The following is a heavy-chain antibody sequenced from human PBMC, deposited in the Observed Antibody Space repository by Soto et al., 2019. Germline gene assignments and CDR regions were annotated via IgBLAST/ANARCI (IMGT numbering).Heavy chain of an antibody. CDR1: GYTFTSYA. D-gene: IGHD2-21*02. CDR2: INAGNGNT. V-gene: IGHV1-3*01. Sequence: ASVKVSCKASGYTFTSYAMHWVRQAPGQRLEWMGWINAGNGNTKYSQKFQGRVTITRDTSASTAYMELSSLRSEDTAVYYCASEYCGGDCYSAARYGMDVWGQGTTVTXSS. J-gene: IGHJ6*02. CDR3: ASEYCGGDCYSAARYGMDV.